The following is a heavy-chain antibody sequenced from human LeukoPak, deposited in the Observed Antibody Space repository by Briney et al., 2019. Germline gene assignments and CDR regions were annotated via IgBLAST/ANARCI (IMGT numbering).Heavy chain of an antibody. J-gene: IGHJ4*02. CDR1: GYSISSGYY. CDR2: IYHSGST. D-gene: IGHD2-2*02. V-gene: IGHV4-38-2*02. CDR3: ARDSPTADIVVVPAAILID. Sequence: PSETLSLTCTVSGYSISSGYYWGWIRQPPGKGLGWIGSIYHSGSTYYNPSLKSRVTISVDTSKNQFSLKLSSVTAADTAVYYCARDSPTADIVVVPAAILIDWGQGTLVTVSS.